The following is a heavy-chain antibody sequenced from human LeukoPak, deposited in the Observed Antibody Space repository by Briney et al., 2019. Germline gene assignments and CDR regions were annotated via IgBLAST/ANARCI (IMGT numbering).Heavy chain of an antibody. CDR3: ARRTVTNGWFRIDY. V-gene: IGHV4-34*01. D-gene: IGHD6-19*01. CDR2: INHSGST. CDR1: GGSFSNYY. J-gene: IGHJ4*02. Sequence: SETLSLTCAVYGGSFSNYYWSWIRQPPGKGLEWIGEINHSGSTNYNPSPKSRVTISVDTSKNQFSLRLSSVTAADTALYYCARRTVTNGWFRIDYWGQGSLVIVSS.